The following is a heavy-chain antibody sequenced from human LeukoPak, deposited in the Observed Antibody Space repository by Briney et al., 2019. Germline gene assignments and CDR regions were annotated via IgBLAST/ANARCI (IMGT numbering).Heavy chain of an antibody. V-gene: IGHV3-9*01. D-gene: IGHD3-22*01. CDR3: GKDVAPYYYESSGYRES. CDR2: ISWGSSSI. Sequence: GGSLRLSCAASGFTFDDYAMHWVRHVPGKGLEWVSGISWGSSSITYADSVKGRFTISRANAKNSLYLQMHSLRADATSFYYCGKDVAPYYYESSGYRESWGEGTLVTVCS. J-gene: IGHJ4*02. CDR1: GFTFDDYA.